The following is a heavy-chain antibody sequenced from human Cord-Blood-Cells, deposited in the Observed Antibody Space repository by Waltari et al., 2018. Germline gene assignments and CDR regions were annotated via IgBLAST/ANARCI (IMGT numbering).Heavy chain of an antibody. V-gene: IGHV3-33*01. CDR1: GFTFSRYG. CDR2: IWYDGSNK. CDR3: ARDATQSLDY. J-gene: IGHJ4*02. Sequence: QVQLVESGGGVVQPGRSLRLSCAASGFTFSRYGLPWVRQAPGKGLEWVAVIWYDGSNKYYADSVKGRFTISRDNSKNTLYLQMNSLRAEDTAVYYCARDATQSLDYWGQGTLVTVSS.